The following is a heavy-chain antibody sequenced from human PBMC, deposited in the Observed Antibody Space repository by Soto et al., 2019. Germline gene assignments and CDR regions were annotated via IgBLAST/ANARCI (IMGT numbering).Heavy chain of an antibody. J-gene: IGHJ6*02. V-gene: IGHV4-59*01. CDR2: IYYSGST. CDR3: ASERSSGWDQGYGMDV. D-gene: IGHD6-19*01. Sequence: SETLSLTCTVSGGSISTYYWSWIRQPPGKGLEWIGYIYYSGSTSYNPSLKSRVTISVDTSKNQFSLKLRSVTAADTAVYYCASERSSGWDQGYGMDVWGQGTTVTVSS. CDR1: GGSISTYY.